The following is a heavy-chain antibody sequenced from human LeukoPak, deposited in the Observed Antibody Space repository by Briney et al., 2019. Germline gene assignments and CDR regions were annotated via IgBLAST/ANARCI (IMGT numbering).Heavy chain of an antibody. CDR1: GGSFSGYY. D-gene: IGHD4-17*01. Sequence: SETLSLTCAVYGGSFSGYYWSWIRQPPGKGLEWIGEINHSGSTNYNPSLKSRVTISVDTSKNQFSLKLSSVTAADTAVYYCARKTLANLGPTTVTNGGYYYYYGMDVWGQGTTVTVSS. CDR3: ARKTLANLGPTTVTNGGYYYYYGMDV. J-gene: IGHJ6*02. V-gene: IGHV4-34*01. CDR2: INHSGST.